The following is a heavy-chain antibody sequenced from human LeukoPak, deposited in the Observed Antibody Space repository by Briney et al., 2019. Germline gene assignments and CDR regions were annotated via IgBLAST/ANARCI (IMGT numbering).Heavy chain of an antibody. D-gene: IGHD3/OR15-3a*01. CDR2: INHSGST. Sequence: SETLSLTCAVYGGSFSGYYWSWIRQPPGKGLEWIGEINHSGSTNYNPSLKSRVTISLDTSKNQFSLKLSSVTAADTAVYYCARHGLRYYYYYYMDVWGKGTTVTVSS. CDR3: ARHGLRYYYYYYMDV. J-gene: IGHJ6*03. V-gene: IGHV4-34*01. CDR1: GGSFSGYY.